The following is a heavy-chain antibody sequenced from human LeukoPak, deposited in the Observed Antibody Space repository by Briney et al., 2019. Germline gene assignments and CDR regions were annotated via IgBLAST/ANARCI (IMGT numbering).Heavy chain of an antibody. CDR1: GFMFSNYA. CDR3: AKGQMATILGFDS. Sequence: GGSLRLSCAASGFMFSNYAMSWVRQPPGRGLEWVSAVKTSAGDTYYADSVRGGFTISGDNSKSTVYLHMNSMRAEASDLYYCAKGQMATILGFDSWGQGALVTVSS. D-gene: IGHD5-24*01. CDR2: VKTSAGDT. J-gene: IGHJ4*02. V-gene: IGHV3-23*01.